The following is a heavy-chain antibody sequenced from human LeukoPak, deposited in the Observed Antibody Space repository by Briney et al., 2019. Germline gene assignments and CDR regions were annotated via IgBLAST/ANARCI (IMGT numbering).Heavy chain of an antibody. D-gene: IGHD5-18*01. CDR3: ARNPTLQLWLPEARFDP. J-gene: IGHJ5*02. CDR2: INPHSGGT. V-gene: IGHV1-2*02. Sequence: ASVKVSCKASGYTFAAYYMYWVRQVPGQGFEWMGWINPHSGGTNFAQKFLGRVTMTRDTSINTAYMEISRLRSDDTAIYYCARNPTLQLWLPEARFDPWGQGTLVTVSS. CDR1: GYTFAAYY.